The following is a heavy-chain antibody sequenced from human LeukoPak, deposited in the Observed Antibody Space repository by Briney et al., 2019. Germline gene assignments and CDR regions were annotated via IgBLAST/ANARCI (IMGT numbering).Heavy chain of an antibody. D-gene: IGHD6-13*01. CDR3: AKNAAADGSSLRFARGN. J-gene: IGHJ4*02. Sequence: QPWGSLKLSCAASGIPFSSYAMRWGRPAPGKGLEWVSGISGSGRSTFYAGSVKGRFTISRDNSKNTLYLQMHTLRAEDTAVYYCAKNAAADGSSLRFARGNWGQGTVVTVSS. CDR2: ISGSGRST. CDR1: GIPFSSYA. V-gene: IGHV3-23*01.